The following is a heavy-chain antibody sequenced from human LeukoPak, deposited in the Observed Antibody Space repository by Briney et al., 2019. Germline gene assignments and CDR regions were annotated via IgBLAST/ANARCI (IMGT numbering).Heavy chain of an antibody. V-gene: IGHV1-3*01. Sequence: ASVKVSCKASGYTFTSFAIHWVRQAPGQRLEWMGWINGGSGNTKHSQKFQGRVTITRDTSASTAYMELSSLRSEDTAVYYCARVQDGYFQHWGQGTLVTVSS. CDR2: INGGSGNT. CDR3: ARVQDGYFQH. J-gene: IGHJ1*01. CDR1: GYTFTSFA. D-gene: IGHD5-24*01.